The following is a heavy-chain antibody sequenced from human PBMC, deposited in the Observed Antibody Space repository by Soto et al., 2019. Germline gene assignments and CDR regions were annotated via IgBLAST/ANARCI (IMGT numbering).Heavy chain of an antibody. CDR3: AKVGWI. CDR1: GLTFSSHA. J-gene: IGHJ4*02. V-gene: IGHV3-23*01. D-gene: IGHD2-2*03. Sequence: VHLLESGGGLLQPGGSLRLSCEASGLTFSSHAMTWVRQAPGKGLQWVSTISDSGDATYYADSVKGRFSISRDNSKNTLYLQMNSLRAEDTAVYYCAKVGWIGGQGTLVTVSS. CDR2: ISDSGDAT.